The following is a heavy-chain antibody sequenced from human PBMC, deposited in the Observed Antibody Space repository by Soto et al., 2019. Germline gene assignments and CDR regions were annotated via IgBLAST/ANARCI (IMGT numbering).Heavy chain of an antibody. CDR2: ISAYNGNT. V-gene: IGHV1-18*01. CDR3: XRGXXXXXXXXPYFDY. J-gene: IGHJ4*02. Sequence: QVQLVQSGAEVKKPGASVKVSCKASGYTFTSYGISXXXXXXXXXXXXXGWISAYNGNTNYAQKLQGRVTMTTDTXXXXXXXXXXXXXXXXXXXYXXXRGXXXXXXXXPYFDYWGQGTLVTVSS. CDR1: GYTFTSYG. D-gene: IGHD3-10*01.